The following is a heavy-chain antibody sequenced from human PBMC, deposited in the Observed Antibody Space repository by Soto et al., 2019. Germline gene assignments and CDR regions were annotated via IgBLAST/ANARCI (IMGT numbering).Heavy chain of an antibody. CDR2: IRPYNGDT. CDR1: GYSFSSYG. CDR3: ARRAEDHYFYYMGV. Sequence: QAPLVQSGSEVKRPGASVKVSCKASGYSFSSYGIVWVRQAPGQGLEWMGWIRPYNGDTNSAQKFQGRVTLTTDTSTSTAYMELRNLRYDDTAVYYCARRAEDHYFYYMGVWGKGTTVTVSS. J-gene: IGHJ6*03. D-gene: IGHD1-26*01. V-gene: IGHV1-18*01.